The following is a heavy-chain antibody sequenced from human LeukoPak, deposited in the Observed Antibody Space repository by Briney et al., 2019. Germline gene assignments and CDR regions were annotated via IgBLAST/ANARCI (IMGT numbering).Heavy chain of an antibody. CDR3: AANKGWDFDY. V-gene: IGHV3-9*01. CDR2: ISWNSVSI. CDR1: GFTFSSYS. J-gene: IGHJ4*02. D-gene: IGHD3-16*01. Sequence: GGSLRLSCAASGFTFSSYSMNWVRQAPGKGLEWVAGISWNSVSIGYADSVEGRFTISRDNAKNSLYLQMNSLRPEDTAFYYCAANKGWDFDYWGQGTLVTVSS.